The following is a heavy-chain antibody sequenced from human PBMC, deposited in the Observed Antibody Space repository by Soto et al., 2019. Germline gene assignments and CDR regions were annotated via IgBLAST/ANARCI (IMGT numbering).Heavy chain of an antibody. V-gene: IGHV1-18*01. CDR3: ARGSDYGDYGHPQEFDL. CDR1: GYTFTSYG. J-gene: IGHJ2*01. Sequence: QVQLVQSGAEVKKPGASVKVSCKASGYTFTSYGISWVRQAPGQGLEWMGWISAYNGNTNYAQKLQGRVNMTTDTSTSTAYMELRSLRSDDTAVYYCARGSDYGDYGHPQEFDLWGRGTLVTVSS. D-gene: IGHD4-17*01. CDR2: ISAYNGNT.